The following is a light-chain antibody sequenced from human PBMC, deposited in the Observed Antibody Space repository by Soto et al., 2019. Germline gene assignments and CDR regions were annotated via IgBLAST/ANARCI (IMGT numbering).Light chain of an antibody. V-gene: IGKV1-5*03. CDR3: QQYNSYWT. CDR1: QSISSW. Sequence: DIQMTQSPSTLSASVGDRVTITCRASQSISSWLAWYQQKPGKAPKLLIYKASSLESGVPSRFSGSGSGTEFTPTISSLQPDDCATYYFQQYNSYWTFGQGTKVEIK. CDR2: KAS. J-gene: IGKJ1*01.